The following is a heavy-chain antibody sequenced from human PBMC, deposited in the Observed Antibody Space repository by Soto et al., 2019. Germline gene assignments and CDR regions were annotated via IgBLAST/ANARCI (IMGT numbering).Heavy chain of an antibody. CDR1: GYTFTSYY. CDR3: ARSVTLDAFDI. Sequence: GASVKVSCKASGYTFTSYYMHWVRQAPGQGLEWTGTINPSGGSTSYAQKFQGRVTMTRDTSTSTVYMELSSLRSEDTAVYYCARSVTLDAFDIWGQGTMVTVSS. CDR2: INPSGGST. J-gene: IGHJ3*02. D-gene: IGHD2-21*02. V-gene: IGHV1-46*01.